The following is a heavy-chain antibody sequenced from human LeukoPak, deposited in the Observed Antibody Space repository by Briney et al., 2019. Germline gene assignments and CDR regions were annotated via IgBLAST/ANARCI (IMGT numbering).Heavy chain of an antibody. V-gene: IGHV3-7*01. CDR3: AREVREWFGELLGGWFDP. J-gene: IGHJ5*02. CDR2: IKQDGSEK. Sequence: PGGSLRLSCAASGFTFSSYWMSWVRQAPGKGLEWVANIKQDGSEKYYVDSVKGRFTISRDNAKNSLYLQMNSLRAEDTVVYYCAREVREWFGELLGGWFDPWGQGTLVTVSS. D-gene: IGHD3-10*01. CDR1: GFTFSSYW.